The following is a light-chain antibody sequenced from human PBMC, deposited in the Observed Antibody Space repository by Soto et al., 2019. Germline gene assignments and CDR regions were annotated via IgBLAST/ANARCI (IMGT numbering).Light chain of an antibody. CDR3: HQYGSSPLT. CDR1: QSVSNN. V-gene: IGKV3-20*01. CDR2: GAS. J-gene: IGKJ4*01. Sequence: EIVMTQSPATLSVSPGEKATLSCRASQSVSNNLAWYQQKPGQAPRLLIYGASNRASGIPDRFSGSGSGTDFTLTISRLEPEDFAVYYCHQYGSSPLTFGGGTRVEI.